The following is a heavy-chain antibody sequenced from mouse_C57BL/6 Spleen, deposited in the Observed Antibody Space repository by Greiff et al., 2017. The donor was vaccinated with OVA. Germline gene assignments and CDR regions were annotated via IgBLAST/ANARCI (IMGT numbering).Heavy chain of an antibody. D-gene: IGHD4-1*01. J-gene: IGHJ4*01. V-gene: IGHV1-82*01. CDR2: IYPGDGDT. CDR3: ATLGRDYAMDY. CDR1: GYAFSSSW. Sequence: QVQLKESGPELVKPGASVKISCKASGYAFSSSWMNWVKQRPGKGLEWIGRIYPGDGDTNYNGKFKGKATLTADKSSGTAYMQLSSLTSEDSAVYFCATLGRDYAMDYWGQGTSVTVSS.